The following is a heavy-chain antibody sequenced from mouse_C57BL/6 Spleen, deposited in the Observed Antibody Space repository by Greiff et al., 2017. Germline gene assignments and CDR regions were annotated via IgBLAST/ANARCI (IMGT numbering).Heavy chain of an antibody. D-gene: IGHD1-1*01. J-gene: IGHJ1*03. CDR3: ARYYGSSSYWYFDV. CDR2: IWSGGST. CDR1: GFSLTSYG. Sequence: VKVEESGPGLVQPSQSLSITCTVSGFSLTSYGVHWVRQSPGKGLEWLGVIWSGGSTDYNAAFISRLSISKDNSKSQVFFKMNSLQADDTAIYYCARYYGSSSYWYFDVWGTGTTVTVSS. V-gene: IGHV2-2*01.